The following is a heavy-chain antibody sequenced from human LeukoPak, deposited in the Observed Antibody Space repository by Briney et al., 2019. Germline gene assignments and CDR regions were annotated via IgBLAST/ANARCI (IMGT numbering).Heavy chain of an antibody. CDR1: GFTFDDYA. D-gene: IGHD5-18*01. CDR2: IYSGGST. J-gene: IGHJ4*02. Sequence: QPGRSLRLSCAASGFTFDDYAMHWVRQAPGKGLEWVSVIYSGGSTYYADSVKGRFTISRDNSKNTLYLQMNSLRAEDTAVYYCAGGIQLWLPFDYWGQGTLVTVSS. CDR3: AGGIQLWLPFDY. V-gene: IGHV3-53*01.